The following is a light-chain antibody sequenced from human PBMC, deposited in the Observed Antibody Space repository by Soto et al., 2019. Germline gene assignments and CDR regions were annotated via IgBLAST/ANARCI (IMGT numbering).Light chain of an antibody. CDR2: GAS. V-gene: IGKV3-15*01. Sequence: EIVMTQSPATLSVSPGERANLSCRASQTVSVNLAWDQQKPGQAPRLLIYGASTRATGVPARFSGSGSGTEFTLTISSLQSEDFAVYYCQQYNDWRPFTFGPGTRVDIK. CDR3: QQYNDWRPFT. CDR1: QTVSVN. J-gene: IGKJ3*01.